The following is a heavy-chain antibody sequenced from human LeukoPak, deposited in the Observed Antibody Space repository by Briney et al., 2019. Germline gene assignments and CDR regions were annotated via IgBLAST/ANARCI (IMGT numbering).Heavy chain of an antibody. CDR2: ISGSGGST. CDR1: GFTFSSYG. CDR3: AKDRGAVSGYLDY. V-gene: IGHV3-23*01. D-gene: IGHD6-19*01. Sequence: PGGSLRLSCAASGFTFSSYGMSWVRQAPGKGLEWVSAISGSGGSTYYADSVKGRFTISRDSFKNTLYLQMNSLRAEDTAVYYCAKDRGAVSGYLDYRGQGTLVTVSS. J-gene: IGHJ4*02.